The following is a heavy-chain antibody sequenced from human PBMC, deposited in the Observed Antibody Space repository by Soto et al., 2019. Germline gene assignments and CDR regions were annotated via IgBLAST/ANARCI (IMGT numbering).Heavy chain of an antibody. J-gene: IGHJ4*02. CDR1: GFTFNHYA. V-gene: IGHV3-23*01. CDR2: ISGGGDTT. CDR3: AKGRGGSGSLTPRVDF. D-gene: IGHD3-10*01. Sequence: EVQLLESGGGLVQPGGSLRLSCAASGFTFNHYAMTWVRQAPGKGLAWVSAISGGGDTTSYADSVKGRFTVSRDGSKNTLYLQMSSLRAEDTALYCCAKGRGGSGSLTPRVDFWGQGTLVTVSS.